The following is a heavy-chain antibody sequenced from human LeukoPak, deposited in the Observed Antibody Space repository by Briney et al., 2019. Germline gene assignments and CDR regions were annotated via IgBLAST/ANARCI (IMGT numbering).Heavy chain of an antibody. D-gene: IGHD3-10*01. CDR1: GGSISSSAPF. V-gene: IGHV4-39*01. Sequence: SETLSLTCTVSGGSISSSAPFWGWIRQPPGKGLEWIGTIYHSGTTCYNPSLKSRVTISVDPSRNQFSLRLNSVTSADTAVYSCARQTTGSYQWTFDYWGQGTLVTVAS. CDR3: ARQTTGSYQWTFDY. CDR2: IYHSGTT. J-gene: IGHJ4*02.